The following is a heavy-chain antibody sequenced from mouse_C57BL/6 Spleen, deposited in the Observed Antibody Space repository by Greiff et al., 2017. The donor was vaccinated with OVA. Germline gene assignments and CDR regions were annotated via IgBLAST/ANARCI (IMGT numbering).Heavy chain of an antibody. J-gene: IGHJ2*01. Sequence: QVHVKQPGTELVKPGASVQLSCTASGYTFTSYCMHWVKQRPGQGLEWIGYINPSNGGTNYNAKFKSKATLTVDKSSSTAYMKRSSLTAEDSAVYYCARSYYGSTFDYWGQGTTLTVSS. V-gene: IGHV1-53*01. CDR2: INPSNGGT. CDR3: ARSYYGSTFDY. D-gene: IGHD1-1*01. CDR1: GYTFTSYC.